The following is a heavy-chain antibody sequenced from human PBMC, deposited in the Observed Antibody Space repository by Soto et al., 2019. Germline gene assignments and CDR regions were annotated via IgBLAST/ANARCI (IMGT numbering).Heavy chain of an antibody. CDR1: GCSISSYY. CDR3: ARQVLLWFGELSWFDY. CDR2: IYYSGST. D-gene: IGHD3-10*01. Sequence: SETLSLTCTVSGCSISSYYWSWIRQPPGKGLEWIGYIYYSGSTNYNPSLKSRVTISVDTSKNQFSLKLSSVTAADTAVYYCARQVLLWFGELSWFDYWGQGTLVTVSS. V-gene: IGHV4-59*01. J-gene: IGHJ4*02.